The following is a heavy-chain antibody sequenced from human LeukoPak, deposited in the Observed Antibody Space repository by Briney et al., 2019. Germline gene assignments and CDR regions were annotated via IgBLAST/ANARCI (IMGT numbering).Heavy chain of an antibody. Sequence: ASVKVSCKASGYTFASHYMHWVRQAPGQGLEWMGIINPSGGSTTCAQKFQGRVTMTRDTSTSTVYMELSSLRSEDTAVYYCGRVNCGGDCQSWYFDLWGRGTLVTVSS. V-gene: IGHV1-46*01. D-gene: IGHD2-21*02. CDR2: INPSGGST. J-gene: IGHJ2*01. CDR3: GRVNCGGDCQSWYFDL. CDR1: GYTFASHY.